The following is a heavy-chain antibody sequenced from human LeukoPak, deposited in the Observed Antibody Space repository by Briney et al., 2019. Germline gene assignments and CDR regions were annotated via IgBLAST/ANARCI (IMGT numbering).Heavy chain of an antibody. J-gene: IGHJ4*02. D-gene: IGHD3/OR15-3a*01. Sequence: SETLSLTCAVYGGSFSGYYWSWIRQPPGKGLEWVGEINHSGSTNYNPSLKSRVTISVDTSKNQFSLKLSSVTAADTAVYYCARSRYDFWRDQGVPDYWGQGTLVTVSS. V-gene: IGHV4-34*01. CDR3: ARSRYDFWRDQGVPDY. CDR2: INHSGST. CDR1: GGSFSGYY.